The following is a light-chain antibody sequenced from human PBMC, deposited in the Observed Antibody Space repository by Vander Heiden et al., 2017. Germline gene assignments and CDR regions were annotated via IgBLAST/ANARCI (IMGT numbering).Light chain of an antibody. J-gene: IGLJ3*02. CDR2: NNN. Sequence: QSVLTQPPSASGPPGQRLTLSCSGGSSNIGRNSVYWYQQLPGTAPKPLIFNNNQRPSGVPDRFSGSKSGTSASLAISGLRSEDEAHYYCAAWDGSRSGWVFGGGTKVTVL. CDR1: SSNIGRNS. V-gene: IGLV1-47*02. CDR3: AAWDGSRSGWV.